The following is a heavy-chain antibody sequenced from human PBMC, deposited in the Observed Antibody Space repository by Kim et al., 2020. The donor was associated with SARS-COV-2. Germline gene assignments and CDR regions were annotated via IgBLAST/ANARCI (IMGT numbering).Heavy chain of an antibody. CDR1: GFTFSSYA. CDR2: IYSGGSST. CDR3: AKGPSPVLRFLEWLPAPHYFDY. D-gene: IGHD3-3*01. V-gene: IGHV3-23*03. Sequence: GGSLRLSCAASGFTFSSYAVSWVRQAPGKGLEWVSVIYSGGSSTYYADSVKGRFTISRDNSKNTLYLQMNSLRAEDTAVYYCAKGPSPVLRFLEWLPAPHYFDYWGQGTLVTVSS. J-gene: IGHJ4*02.